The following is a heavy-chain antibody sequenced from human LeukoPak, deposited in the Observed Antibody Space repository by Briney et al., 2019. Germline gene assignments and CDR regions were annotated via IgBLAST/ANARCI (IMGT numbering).Heavy chain of an antibody. J-gene: IGHJ4*02. Sequence: SETLSLTCAVYGGSFSGYYWSWIRQPPGKGLEWIGEINHSGSTNYNPSLKSRVTISVDTSKNQFSLKLSSVTAADTAVYYCARDGYYDSSGYYRPEFDYWGQGTLVTVSS. V-gene: IGHV4-34*01. CDR2: INHSGST. CDR1: GGSFSGYY. CDR3: ARDGYYDSSGYYRPEFDY. D-gene: IGHD3-22*01.